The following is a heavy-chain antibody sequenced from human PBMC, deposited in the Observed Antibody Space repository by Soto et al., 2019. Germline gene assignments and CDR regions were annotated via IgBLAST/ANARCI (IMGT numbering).Heavy chain of an antibody. D-gene: IGHD1-26*01. J-gene: IGHJ4*02. CDR3: ARVSRGTTRNSDEKTPQFDY. CDR2: INHSGST. CDR1: GGSFSGYY. V-gene: IGHV4-34*01. Sequence: SETLSLTCAVYGGSFSGYYWSWIRQPPGKGLEWIGEINHSGSTNYNPSLKSRVTISVDTSKNQFSLKLSSVTAADTAVYYCARVSRGTTRNSDEKTPQFDYWGQGTLVTVSS.